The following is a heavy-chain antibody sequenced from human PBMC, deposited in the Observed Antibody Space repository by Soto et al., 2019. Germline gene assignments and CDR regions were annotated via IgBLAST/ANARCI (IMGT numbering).Heavy chain of an antibody. V-gene: IGHV1-18*04. CDR1: GYTFTSYG. D-gene: IGHD2-21*01. Sequence: ASVKVSCKASGYTFTSYGISWVRQAPGQGLEWMGWISAYNGNTNYAQKLQGRVTMTTDTSTSTAYMELRSLRSDDTAVYYCARDGVCGNYYYYCMHVWGPGTTVTVSS. CDR3: ARDGVCGNYYYYCMHV. CDR2: ISAYNGNT. J-gene: IGHJ6*02.